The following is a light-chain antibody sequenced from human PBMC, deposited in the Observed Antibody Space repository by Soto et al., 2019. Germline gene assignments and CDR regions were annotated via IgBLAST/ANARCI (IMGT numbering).Light chain of an antibody. CDR1: QSVSSY. Sequence: EIVLTQSPATLSLSPGERATLSYRASQSVSSYLAWYQQKPGQAPRLLIYDASNRATGIPARFSGSGSGTDFTLTISSLEPEDFACYYCQQRSNWPGLTFGGETNLDI. J-gene: IGKJ4*01. CDR2: DAS. V-gene: IGKV3-11*01. CDR3: QQRSNWPGLT.